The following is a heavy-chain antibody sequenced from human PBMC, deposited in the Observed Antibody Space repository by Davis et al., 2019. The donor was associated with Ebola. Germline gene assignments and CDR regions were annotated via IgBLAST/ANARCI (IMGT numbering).Heavy chain of an antibody. Sequence: WGSLRLSCTVSGGSISSYYWSWIRQPPGKGLEWIGYIYYSGSTNYNPSLKSRVTISVDTSKNQFSLKLSSMTAADTAVYYCARDPSGWLDYWGQGTLVTVSS. CDR3: ARDPSGWLDY. V-gene: IGHV4-59*01. CDR2: IYYSGST. D-gene: IGHD6-19*01. CDR1: GGSISSYY. J-gene: IGHJ4*02.